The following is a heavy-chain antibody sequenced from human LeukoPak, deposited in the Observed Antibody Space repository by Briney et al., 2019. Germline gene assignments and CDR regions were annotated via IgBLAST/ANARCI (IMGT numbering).Heavy chain of an antibody. Sequence: SVKVSCKASLGTFSSYAISWVRQAPGQGLEWMGGIIPIFGTANYAQKFLGGVTIPSDESTSTAYMERSSLRSEGTAVHYCASASMGELRYFDWLLSLRHYYYYYGMDVWGQGTTVTVSS. J-gene: IGHJ6*02. CDR1: LGTFSSYA. CDR3: ASASMGELRYFDWLLSLRHYYYYYGMDV. D-gene: IGHD3-9*01. V-gene: IGHV1-69*01. CDR2: IIPIFGTA.